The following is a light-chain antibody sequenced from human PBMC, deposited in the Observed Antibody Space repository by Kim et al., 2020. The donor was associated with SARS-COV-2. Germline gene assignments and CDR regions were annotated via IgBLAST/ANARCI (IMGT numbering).Light chain of an antibody. J-gene: IGLJ3*02. V-gene: IGLV1-40*01. Sequence: VTIASTGGSSNTGAGYDVHWQRQLPGTAPKLLNYSNKVRPAGAADRASGSKSGTSASLAITGLQAEDEASYYCQSYDTSLSAWVFGGGTQLTVL. CDR3: QSYDTSLSAWV. CDR1: SSNTGAGYD. CDR2: SNK.